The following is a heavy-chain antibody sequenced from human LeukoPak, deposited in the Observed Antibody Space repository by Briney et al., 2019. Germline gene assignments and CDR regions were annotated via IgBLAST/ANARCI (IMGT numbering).Heavy chain of an antibody. Sequence: SEPLSLTCSVSNYSISNSLYWGWLRQPPGKGLEWIGNIYRSGSPFYNPSLKSRVTISLDKSKNQFSLKLSSVTAADTAVYFCARGTYGYYMDVWGKGTTVTVSS. CDR1: NYSISNSLY. CDR2: IYRSGSP. V-gene: IGHV4-38-2*02. J-gene: IGHJ6*03. CDR3: ARGTYGYYMDV. D-gene: IGHD4-17*01.